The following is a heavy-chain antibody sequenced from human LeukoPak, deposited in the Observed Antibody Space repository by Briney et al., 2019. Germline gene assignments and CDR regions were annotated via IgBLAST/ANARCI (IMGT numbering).Heavy chain of an antibody. CDR3: ARRLVYSGSHRDAFDI. Sequence: PSETLSLTCTDSGGSISSYYWSWIWQPPGKGLEWIGYIYYSGSTNYNPSLRSRVTISVDTSKNQFSLKLSSVTAADTAVYYCARRLVYSGSHRDAFDIWGQGTMVTVSS. CDR2: IYYSGST. J-gene: IGHJ3*02. CDR1: GGSISSYY. V-gene: IGHV4-59*01. D-gene: IGHD1-26*01.